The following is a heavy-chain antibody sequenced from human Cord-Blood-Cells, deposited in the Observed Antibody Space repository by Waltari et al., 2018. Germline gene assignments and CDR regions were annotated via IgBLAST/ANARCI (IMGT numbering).Heavy chain of an antibody. Sequence: QVQLVESGGGVVQPGRSLRLSCAASGFTFSSYAMHWVRQAPGKGLEWVAVKSYDGSNKYYADSVKGRFTISRDNSKNTLYLQMNSLRAEDTAVYYCARDLRWGTLDYWGQGTLVTVSS. V-gene: IGHV3-30-3*01. CDR1: GFTFSSYA. CDR2: KSYDGSNK. D-gene: IGHD3-16*01. J-gene: IGHJ4*02. CDR3: ARDLRWGTLDY.